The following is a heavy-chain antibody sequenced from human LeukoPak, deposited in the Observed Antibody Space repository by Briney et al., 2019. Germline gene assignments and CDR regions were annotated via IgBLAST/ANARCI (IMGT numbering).Heavy chain of an antibody. D-gene: IGHD3-22*01. J-gene: IGHJ6*02. CDR1: GGSISSYY. V-gene: IGHV4-59*12. Sequence: SETLSLTCTVSGGSISSYYWSWIRQPPGKGLEWIGYIYYSGSTNYNPSLKSRVTISVDTSKNQFSLKLSSVTAADTAVYYCARGHQRDSSGYYYNYYYYGMDVWGQGTTVTVSS. CDR3: ARGHQRDSSGYYYNYYYYGMDV. CDR2: IYYSGST.